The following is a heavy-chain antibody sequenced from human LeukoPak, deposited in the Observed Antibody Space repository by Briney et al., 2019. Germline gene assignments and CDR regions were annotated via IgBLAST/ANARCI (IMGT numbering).Heavy chain of an antibody. D-gene: IGHD2-8*01. CDR2: ISWNSGSI. CDR3: ARVYAPSYYYYYMDV. V-gene: IGHV3-9*01. J-gene: IGHJ6*03. CDR1: GFTFDDYA. Sequence: GRCLRLSCAASGFTFDDYAMHWVRQAPGKGLEWVSGISWNSGSIGYADSVKGRFTISRDNAKNSLYLQMNSLRAEDTALYYCARVYAPSYYYYYMDVWGKGTTVTVSS.